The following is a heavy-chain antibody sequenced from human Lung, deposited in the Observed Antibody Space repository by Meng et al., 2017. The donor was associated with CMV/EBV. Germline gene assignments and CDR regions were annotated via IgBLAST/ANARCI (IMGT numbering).Heavy chain of an antibody. V-gene: IGHV3-74*01. CDR2: INHDGGNT. D-gene: IGHD2-15*01. CDR3: ARATCTPDCSCEGRTDY. J-gene: IGHJ4*02. CDR1: GFFFSGYC. Sequence: GGSXRLXCAASGFFFSGYCMHWFRQVPGEGLLWVSRINHDGGNTVYADSVKSRFTISRDNAKNTLFLQMNSLRGEDTAVYYCARATCTPDCSCEGRTDYWXQGTLVTVSS.